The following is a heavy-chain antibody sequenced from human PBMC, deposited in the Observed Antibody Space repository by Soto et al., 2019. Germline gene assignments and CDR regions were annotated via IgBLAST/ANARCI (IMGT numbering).Heavy chain of an antibody. CDR1: GYSFSTHW. V-gene: IGHV5-51*01. D-gene: IGHD3-10*01. CDR3: ARHPAMVRGVPEPIDY. Sequence: GESLKISCQGSGYSFSTHWIAWVRQMPGKGLEWIGIIYPGDSDTRYSPSFRGQVSISADKSISTAYLQWSSLKASDTAMYYCARHPAMVRGVPEPIDYWGQGTLVTVSS. J-gene: IGHJ4*02. CDR2: IYPGDSDT.